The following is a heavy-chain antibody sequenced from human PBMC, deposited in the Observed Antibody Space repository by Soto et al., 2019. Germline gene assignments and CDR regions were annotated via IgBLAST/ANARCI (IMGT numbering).Heavy chain of an antibody. V-gene: IGHV3-7*03. D-gene: IGHD2-15*01. CDR1: GFTFSTYW. CDR2: IKQDGSET. J-gene: IGHJ4*02. CDR3: ARDDCRGGICYSTRPFDH. Sequence: EVQLAESGGGLVQPGGSLRLSCAASGFTFSTYWMSWVRQAPGKGLEWVANIKQDGSETYYGDSVKGRFTISRDNAKNSLFLQMNSLRAEDTALYYCARDDCRGGICYSTRPFDHWGQGTLVTVSS.